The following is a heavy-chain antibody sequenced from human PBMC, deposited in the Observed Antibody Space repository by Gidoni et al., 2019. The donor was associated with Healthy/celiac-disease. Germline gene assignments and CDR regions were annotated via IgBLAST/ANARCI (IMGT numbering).Heavy chain of an antibody. V-gene: IGHV1-69*08. CDR1: GGTFSSYT. Sequence: QVQLVQSGAEVKKPGSSVKVSCKASGGTFSSYTISWVRQAPGQGLEWMGRIIPILGIANYAQKFQGRVTITADKSTSTAYMDLSSLRSEDTAVYYCARDVGGGWLQYMGAFDYWGQGTLVTVSS. J-gene: IGHJ4*02. CDR3: ARDVGGGWLQYMGAFDY. D-gene: IGHD1-26*01. CDR2: IIPILGIA.